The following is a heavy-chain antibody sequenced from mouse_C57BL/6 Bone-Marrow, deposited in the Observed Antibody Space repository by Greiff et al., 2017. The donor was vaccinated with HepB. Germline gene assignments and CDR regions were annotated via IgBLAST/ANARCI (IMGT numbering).Heavy chain of an antibody. J-gene: IGHJ1*03. Sequence: EVKLVESGGGLVQSGRSLRLSCATSGFTFSDFYMEWVRQAPGKGLEWIAASRNKANDYTTEYSASVKGRFIVSRDTSQSILYLQMNALRAEDTAIYYCARDALYSNYVGYFDVWGTGTTVTVSS. D-gene: IGHD2-5*01. CDR2: SRNKANDYTT. CDR3: ARDALYSNYVGYFDV. V-gene: IGHV7-1*01. CDR1: GFTFSDFY.